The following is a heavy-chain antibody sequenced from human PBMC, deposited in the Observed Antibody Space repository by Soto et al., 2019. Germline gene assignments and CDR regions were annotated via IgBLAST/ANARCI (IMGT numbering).Heavy chain of an antibody. CDR3: ARVGQGAWYFDL. CDR2: INPEGRGT. D-gene: IGHD1-26*01. J-gene: IGHJ2*01. CDR1: GFTFSSYW. Sequence: EVQLVESGGGLVQPGGSLTLSCAASGFTFSSYWMHWVRQAPGKGVVGVSRINPEGRGTNNADSVKGRFTISRDNAKNTLYLQMNSLRPEDTAVYYCARVGQGAWYFDLWGRGTLVTVSS. V-gene: IGHV3-74*01.